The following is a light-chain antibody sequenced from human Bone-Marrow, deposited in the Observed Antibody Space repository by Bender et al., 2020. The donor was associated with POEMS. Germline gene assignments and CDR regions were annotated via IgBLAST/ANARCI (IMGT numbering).Light chain of an antibody. CDR1: QLGDQY. CDR3: QGWDGRSGYLV. Sequence: SYGLTQPPSVSVSPGHTANITCSGDQLGDQYASWYQLKPGQSPVLVIYEDNKRPSGIPERLSGSTSGKTATLTISRVEVGDEADYYCQGWDGRSGYLVFGGGTKVTVL. CDR2: EDN. V-gene: IGLV3-1*01. J-gene: IGLJ3*02.